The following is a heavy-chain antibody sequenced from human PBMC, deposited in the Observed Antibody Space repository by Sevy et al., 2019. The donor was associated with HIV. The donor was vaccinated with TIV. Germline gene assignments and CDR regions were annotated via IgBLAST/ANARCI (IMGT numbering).Heavy chain of an antibody. CDR1: GFTFSSYW. V-gene: IGHV3-74*01. CDR2: INSDGSST. Sequence: GGSLRLSCAASGFTFSSYWMHWVRQAPGKGLVWVSRINSDGSSTSYADSVKGRFTISRDNAKNTLYLQMNSLRAEDTAVYYCALGDFDWQYAGYFDYWGQGTLVTVSS. CDR3: ALGDFDWQYAGYFDY. J-gene: IGHJ4*02. D-gene: IGHD3-9*01.